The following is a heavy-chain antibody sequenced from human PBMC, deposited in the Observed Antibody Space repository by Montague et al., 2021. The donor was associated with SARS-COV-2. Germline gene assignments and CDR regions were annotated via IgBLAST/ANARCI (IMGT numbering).Heavy chain of an antibody. V-gene: IGHV4-31*03. CDR2: IYYSGSN. D-gene: IGHD4/OR15-4a*01. CDR3: AGYCMVPSSAPCAVDY. J-gene: IGHJ4*02. CDR1: GGSISSGGYY. Sequence: TRSLTCTVSGGSISSGGYYWSWIRQHPGKGLVWIGYIYYSGSNYYNPSLKSRVTISVDTSKNQFSLKLSSVTAADTAVYYCAGYCMVPSSAPCAVDYWGQGTLVTVSS.